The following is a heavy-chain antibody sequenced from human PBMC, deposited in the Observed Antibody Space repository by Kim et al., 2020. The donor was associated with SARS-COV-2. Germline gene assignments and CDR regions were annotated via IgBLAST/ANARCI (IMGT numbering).Heavy chain of an antibody. V-gene: IGHV3-30*04. CDR1: GFTFSSYA. J-gene: IGHJ3*02. Sequence: GGSLRLSCAASGFTFSSYAMHWVRQAPGKGLEWVAVISYDGSNKYYADSVKGRFTISRDNSKNTLYLQMNSLRAEDTAVYYCAREGPPPMIVVSDTGAAFDIWGQGTMVTVSS. D-gene: IGHD3-22*01. CDR2: ISYDGSNK. CDR3: AREGPPPMIVVSDTGAAFDI.